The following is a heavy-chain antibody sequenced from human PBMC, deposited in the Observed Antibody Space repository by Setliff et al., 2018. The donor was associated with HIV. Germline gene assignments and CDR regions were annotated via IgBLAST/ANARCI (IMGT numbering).Heavy chain of an antibody. Sequence: SETLSLTCTVSGGSISGSSYYWGWIRQPPGKGLEWIGTIYYSGNTYYNPSLKSRVTISVDTSKNQISLKLSSVTAADTAVYYCASHLPPYSGNFDYWGHGTLVTVSS. J-gene: IGHJ4*01. CDR2: IYYSGNT. CDR1: GGSISGSSYY. V-gene: IGHV4-39*01. CDR3: ASHLPPYSGNFDY. D-gene: IGHD1-26*01.